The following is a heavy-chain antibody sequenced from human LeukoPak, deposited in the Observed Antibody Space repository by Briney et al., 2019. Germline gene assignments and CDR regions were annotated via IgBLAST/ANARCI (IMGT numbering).Heavy chain of an antibody. CDR2: ISLSGSST. D-gene: IGHD2-2*01. J-gene: IGHJ4*02. CDR3: ARARTKGSTSCYPV. Sequence: KTGGSLRLSCAASGFTFSDYFMSWIRQAPGQGLEWVSYISLSGSSTYYADSVKGRFTISRDNAKNSLYLQMNSLRAEDTAVYYCARARTKGSTSCYPVWGQGTLVTVSS. CDR1: GFTFSDYF. V-gene: IGHV3-11*04.